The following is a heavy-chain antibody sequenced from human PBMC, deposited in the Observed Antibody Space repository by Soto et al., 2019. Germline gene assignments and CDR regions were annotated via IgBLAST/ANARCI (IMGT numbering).Heavy chain of an antibody. CDR2: IYWDDDK. Sequence: QITLKESGPTLVKPTQTLTLTCTFSGFSLSTSGVGVGWIRQPPGKALEWLALIYWDDDKRYSPSLKSRLTITRDTSKRLVALTMTDLSPVDPATYYCAHAQRKRVFPEVSPRSGDWGPVVVVGAAPFELWGRGTLVTVSS. CDR3: AHAQRKRVFPEVSPRSGDWGPVVVVGAAPFEL. D-gene: IGHD2-15*01. V-gene: IGHV2-5*02. J-gene: IGHJ2*01. CDR1: GFSLSTSGVG.